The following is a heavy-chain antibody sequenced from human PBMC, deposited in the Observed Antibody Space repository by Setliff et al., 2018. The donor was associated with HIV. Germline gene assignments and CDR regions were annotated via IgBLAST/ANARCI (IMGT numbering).Heavy chain of an antibody. V-gene: IGHV4-59*01. Sequence: SETLSLTCAVSGVSISNYYWSWIRQPPGKGLEWIGYIYNSGYSNSKPSLKSRVTISLDTSKNHFSLKLSSVTAADTAVYYCARDYYNFQDMWGQGTMVTVSS. D-gene: IGHD3-3*01. CDR2: IYNSGYS. J-gene: IGHJ3*02. CDR1: GVSISNYY. CDR3: ARDYYNFQDM.